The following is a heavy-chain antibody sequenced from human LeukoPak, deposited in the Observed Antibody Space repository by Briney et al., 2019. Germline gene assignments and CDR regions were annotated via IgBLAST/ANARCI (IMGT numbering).Heavy chain of an antibody. CDR1: GYTFTCYY. J-gene: IGHJ5*02. V-gene: IGHV1-2*02. Sequence: ASVKVSCKASGYTFTCYYMHWVRQAPGQGLEWVGWINPNSGGTNYAQKFQGRVTMTRDTSISTAYMELSRLRSDDTAVYYCARGSRYCSSTSCYRRWFDPWGQGTLVTVST. CDR2: INPNSGGT. CDR3: ARGSRYCSSTSCYRRWFDP. D-gene: IGHD2-2*01.